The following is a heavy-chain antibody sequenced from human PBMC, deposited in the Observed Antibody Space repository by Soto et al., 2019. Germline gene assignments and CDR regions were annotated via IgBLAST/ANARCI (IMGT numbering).Heavy chain of an antibody. CDR2: ISSSSSYI. D-gene: IGHD2-2*02. CDR3: ARDPACSSTSCYTGGRFDY. V-gene: IGHV3-21*01. Sequence: GGSLRLSCAASGFTFSSYSRNWVRQAPGKGLEWVSSISSSSSYIYYADSVKGRFTISRDNAKNSLYLQMNSLRAEDTAVYYCARDPACSSTSCYTGGRFDYWGQGTLVTVYS. J-gene: IGHJ4*02. CDR1: GFTFSSYS.